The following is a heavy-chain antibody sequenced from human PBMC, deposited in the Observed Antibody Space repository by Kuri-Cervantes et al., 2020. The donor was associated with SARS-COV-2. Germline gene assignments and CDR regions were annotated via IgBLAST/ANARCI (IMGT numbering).Heavy chain of an antibody. CDR1: GYSISSGYY. J-gene: IGHJ3*02. Sequence: SETLSLTCAVSGYSISSGYYWGWIRQPPGKGLEWIGSIYHSGSTHYNPSLESRVTISVDTSKNQFSLKLSSVAAADTAAYYCARYWSGYPPNAFDIWGQGTMVTVSS. CDR2: IYHSGST. D-gene: IGHD3-3*01. CDR3: ARYWSGYPPNAFDI. V-gene: IGHV4-38-2*01.